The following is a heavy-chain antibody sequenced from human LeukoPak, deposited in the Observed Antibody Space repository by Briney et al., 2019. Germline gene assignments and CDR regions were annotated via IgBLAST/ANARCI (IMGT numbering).Heavy chain of an antibody. CDR1: GYTFTGNG. CDR3: ARGLVVPAAMGEFDY. V-gene: IGHV1-18*01. J-gene: IGHJ4*02. Sequence: ASVKVSCKASGYTFTGNGITWVRQAPGQGLEWMGWISGYNGNTNYAQKFQGRITMTRDTSTSTAYMELRSLKSDDTAVYYCARGLVVPAAMGEFDYWGQGTLIAVSS. D-gene: IGHD2-2*01. CDR2: ISGYNGNT.